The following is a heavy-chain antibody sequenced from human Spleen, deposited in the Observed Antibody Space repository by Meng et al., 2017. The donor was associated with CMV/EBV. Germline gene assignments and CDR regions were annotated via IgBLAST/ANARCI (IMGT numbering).Heavy chain of an antibody. J-gene: IGHJ4*02. CDR1: GFTFSSYT. V-gene: IGHV3-30*04. D-gene: IGHD6-19*01. Sequence: GESLKISCIASGFTFSSYTMHWVRQAPGKGLEWVAVISFDGRDKYYTDSVKGRFSVSRDDSENTVYLQMNSLRPEDSAVYYCARDGGYSSGWFDYWGQGTLVTVSS. CDR2: ISFDGRDK. CDR3: ARDGGYSSGWFDY.